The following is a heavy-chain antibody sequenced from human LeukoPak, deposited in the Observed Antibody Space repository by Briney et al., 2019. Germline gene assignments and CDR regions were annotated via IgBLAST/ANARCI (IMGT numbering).Heavy chain of an antibody. CDR2: INPSGGST. J-gene: IGHJ5*02. CDR3: ARGYYYDSSGYYYLDATPRFDP. Sequence: GASVKVSCKASGYTFTSYYMHWVRQAPGQGLEWMGIINPSGGSTSYAQKFQGRVTMTRDMSTSTVYMELSSLRSEDTAVYYCARGYYYDSSGYYYLDATPRFDPWGQGTLVTVSS. D-gene: IGHD3-22*01. V-gene: IGHV1-46*01. CDR1: GYTFTSYY.